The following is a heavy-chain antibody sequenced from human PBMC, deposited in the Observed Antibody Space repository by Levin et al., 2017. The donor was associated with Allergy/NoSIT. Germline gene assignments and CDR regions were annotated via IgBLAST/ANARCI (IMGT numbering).Heavy chain of an antibody. V-gene: IGHV4-59*01. J-gene: IGHJ4*02. CDR3: ARVRPYGSHPFDY. Sequence: SQTLSLTCTVSGGSLSSYYWSWIRQPPGKGLEWIGYLYFSGSTNYNPSLKSRVTISVDTSKNQFYLKLSYLTAADTAVYYCARVRPYGSHPFDYWGQGTLVTVSS. CDR2: LYFSGST. CDR1: GGSLSSYY. D-gene: IGHD2-21*01.